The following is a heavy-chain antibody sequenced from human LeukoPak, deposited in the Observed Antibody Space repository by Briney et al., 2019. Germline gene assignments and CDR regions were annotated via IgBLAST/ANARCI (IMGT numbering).Heavy chain of an antibody. V-gene: IGHV3-23*01. J-gene: IGHJ4*02. CDR1: GFTFSSYA. D-gene: IGHD3-9*01. Sequence: GGSLRLSCAASGFTFSSYAMSWVRQAPGKGLEWVSAIGGSGGSTYYADSVKGRFTISRDNSKNTLYLQMHSLRAEDTAVYYCARDNYDILTGYYRGFDYWGQGTLVTVSS. CDR3: ARDNYDILTGYYRGFDY. CDR2: IGGSGGST.